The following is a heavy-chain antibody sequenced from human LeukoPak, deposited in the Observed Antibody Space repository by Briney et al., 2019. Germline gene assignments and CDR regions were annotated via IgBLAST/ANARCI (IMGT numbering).Heavy chain of an antibody. J-gene: IGHJ5*02. CDR2: ISYDGSNK. D-gene: IGHD3-10*01. CDR1: GFTFSSYA. V-gene: IGHV3-30*04. Sequence: GGSLRLSCAASGFTFSSYAMHWVRQAPGKGLEWVAVISYDGSNKYYADSVKGRFTISGDNSKNTLYLQMNSLRAEDTAVYYCARDRYYGSGSWSYWFDPWGQGTLVTVSS. CDR3: ARDRYYGSGSWSYWFDP.